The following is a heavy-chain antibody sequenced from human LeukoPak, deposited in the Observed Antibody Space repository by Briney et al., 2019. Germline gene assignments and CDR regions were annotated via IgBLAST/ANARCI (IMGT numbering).Heavy chain of an antibody. CDR1: GYTFTTHD. Sequence: ASVKVSCKASGYTFTTHDINWVRQATGQGLEWLGWMSPNSGDTGYAQKFQGRVTMTSDSSVSTAYMELSSLKSEDTAIYYCVRTPPNWGFDYWGQGTLVTVSS. D-gene: IGHD7-27*01. CDR2: MSPNSGDT. J-gene: IGHJ4*02. V-gene: IGHV1-8*01. CDR3: VRTPPNWGFDY.